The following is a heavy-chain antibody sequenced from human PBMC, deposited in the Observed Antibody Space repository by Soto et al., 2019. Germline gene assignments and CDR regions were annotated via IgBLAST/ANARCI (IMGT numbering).Heavy chain of an antibody. CDR2: ISAYNGNT. CDR1: GYTFNSYG. Sequence: QVQLVQSGAEVKKPGASVKVSCKASGYTFNSYGISWVRQAPGQGLEWMGWISAYNGNTNYAQKLQGRVTMTTDTSTSPAYRELRSLRSDDTAVYYCARDPPRGYYDSPYFDYWGQGTLVTVSS. J-gene: IGHJ4*02. CDR3: ARDPPRGYYDSPYFDY. V-gene: IGHV1-18*01. D-gene: IGHD3-22*01.